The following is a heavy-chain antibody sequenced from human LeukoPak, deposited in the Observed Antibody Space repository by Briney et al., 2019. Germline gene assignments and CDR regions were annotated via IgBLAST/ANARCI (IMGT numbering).Heavy chain of an antibody. D-gene: IGHD1-26*01. V-gene: IGHV5-51*01. CDR1: GYSFTSYW. CDR2: VYPGDSET. J-gene: IGHJ4*02. Sequence: GESLKISCQGSGYSFTSYWIGWVRQMPGRGLEWMGIVYPGDSETRYSPSFQGQVTISADKSISTAYLQWNSLKASDTAMYYCARRRDLYPGSYYPFDYWGQGTLVTVSS. CDR3: ARRRDLYPGSYYPFDY.